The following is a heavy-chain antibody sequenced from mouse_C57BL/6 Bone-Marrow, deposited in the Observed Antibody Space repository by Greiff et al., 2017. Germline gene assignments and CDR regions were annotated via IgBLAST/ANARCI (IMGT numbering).Heavy chain of an antibody. D-gene: IGHD2-4*01. V-gene: IGHV7-1*01. CDR2: SRNKANDYTT. Sequence: EVKVVESGGGLVQSGRSLRLSCATSGFTFSDFYMEWVRQAPGKGLEWIAASRNKANDYTTEYSASVKGRFIVSRDTSQSILYLQMNALRAEDTAIYYCARDAGDYDGDWYFDVWGTGTTVTVSS. CDR3: ARDAGDYDGDWYFDV. CDR1: GFTFSDFY. J-gene: IGHJ1*03.